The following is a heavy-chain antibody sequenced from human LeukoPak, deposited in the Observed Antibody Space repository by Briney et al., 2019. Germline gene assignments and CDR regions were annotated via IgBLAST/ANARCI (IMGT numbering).Heavy chain of an antibody. CDR2: ISPSGGST. J-gene: IGHJ4*02. CDR1: GYTFTTYY. V-gene: IGHV1-46*01. CDR3: ARGGPLRSSRDSWYFDY. D-gene: IGHD6-6*01. Sequence: ASVKVSCKTSGYTFTTYYMHWVRQAPGQGLEWMGIISPSGGSTNYAQKFQGRVTMARDTSTSTVYMELSSLRSEDTAMYYCARGGPLRSSRDSWYFDYWGQGTLVTVSS.